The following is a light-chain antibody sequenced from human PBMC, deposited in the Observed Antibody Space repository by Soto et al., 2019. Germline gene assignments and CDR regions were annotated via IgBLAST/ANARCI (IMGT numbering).Light chain of an antibody. CDR3: QQANRFLYS. J-gene: IGKJ2*03. CDR2: AAS. Sequence: DIQMSQSPSSVSASVGDRVTITCRASQDFNNRLAWYQQTPGKAPKLLIYAASSLQPGVPSRFSGSGSGTDFTLTISSLQPEDFATYYCQQANRFLYSFGQGTKLEMK. CDR1: QDFNNR. V-gene: IGKV1-12*01.